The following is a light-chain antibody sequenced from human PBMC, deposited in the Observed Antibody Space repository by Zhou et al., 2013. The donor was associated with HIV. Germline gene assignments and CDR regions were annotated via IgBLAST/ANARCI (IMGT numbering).Light chain of an antibody. J-gene: IGKJ1*01. CDR1: QDISHY. CDR3: QQFFSTPPWT. V-gene: IGKV1-27*01. Sequence: DIQMTQSPSSLSASIGDRVTITCRASQDISHYLAWYQQKPGKVPKVLISAASTLQSGVPSRFSGSGSGTDFTLTITSLQPEDFASYYCQQFFSTPPWTFGQGTKVEI. CDR2: AAS.